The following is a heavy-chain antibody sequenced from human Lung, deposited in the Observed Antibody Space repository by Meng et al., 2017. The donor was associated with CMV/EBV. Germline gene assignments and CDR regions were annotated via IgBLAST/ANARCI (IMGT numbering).Heavy chain of an antibody. CDR2: ISGSGTTT. D-gene: IGHD2-2*02. Sequence: GGSLRLXCAVSGFTFSDYYMAWIRQAPGKGLEWVSYISGSGTTTYYADSVQGRFTISRDSAKNSLYLEMNSLRAEDTAVYYCARDCATTSCYNPINTYYYFYGLDVWXQGTTVTVS. J-gene: IGHJ6*02. CDR3: ARDCATTSCYNPINTYYYFYGLDV. CDR1: GFTFSDYY. V-gene: IGHV3-11*01.